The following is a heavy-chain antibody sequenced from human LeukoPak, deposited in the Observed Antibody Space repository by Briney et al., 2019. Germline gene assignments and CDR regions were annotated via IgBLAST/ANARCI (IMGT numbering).Heavy chain of an antibody. CDR1: GYTFTGYF. Sequence: ASVKVSCKASGYTFTGYFMHWVRQAPGQGVECMVWINPNSGGTNYAQKFQGRVTTTRDTSINTAYMEVSRLRSDDTAVYYCASLGDKYGSESYAPFDYWGEGTLVSVSS. CDR2: INPNSGGT. D-gene: IGHD3-10*01. CDR3: ASLGDKYGSESYAPFDY. J-gene: IGHJ4*02. V-gene: IGHV1-2*02.